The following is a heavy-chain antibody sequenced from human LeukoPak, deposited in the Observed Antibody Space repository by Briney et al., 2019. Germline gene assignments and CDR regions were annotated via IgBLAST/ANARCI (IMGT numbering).Heavy chain of an antibody. Sequence: GGSLRLSCAASGFTFSSYEMNRVRQAPGKGLEWVSYIDSSGSNIHYADSVKGRFTISRDNAKNSLYMQMNSLRAEDTAVYYCARTKEMASISYFDSWGQGTLVTVSS. V-gene: IGHV3-48*03. J-gene: IGHJ4*02. D-gene: IGHD5-24*01. CDR2: IDSSGSNI. CDR1: GFTFSSYE. CDR3: ARTKEMASISYFDS.